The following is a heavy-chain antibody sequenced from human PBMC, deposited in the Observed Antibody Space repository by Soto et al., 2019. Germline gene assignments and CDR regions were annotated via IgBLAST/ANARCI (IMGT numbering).Heavy chain of an antibody. Sequence: QVQLVQSGAEVKKPGASVKVSCKASGYTFTGYYMHWVRQAPGQGLEWMGWINPNSGGTNYAQKFQGWVTMTRDTSISTAYMEPSRLRSDDTAVYYCAREALYDFWSGYPSAGMDVWGQGTTVTVSS. CDR2: INPNSGGT. CDR3: AREALYDFWSGYPSAGMDV. D-gene: IGHD3-3*01. V-gene: IGHV1-2*04. CDR1: GYTFTGYY. J-gene: IGHJ6*02.